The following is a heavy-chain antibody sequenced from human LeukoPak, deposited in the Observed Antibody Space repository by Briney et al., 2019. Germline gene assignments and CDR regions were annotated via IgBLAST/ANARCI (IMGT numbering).Heavy chain of an antibody. V-gene: IGHV1-2*02. Sequence: ASVKVSCKASGYTFTGYYMHWVRQAPGQGLEWMGWINPNSGGTNYAQKFQGRVTMTRDTSISTAYMELSRLRSYDTAVYYCARVVVVAATPWGSFDPWGQGTLVTVSS. CDR3: ARVVVVAATPWGSFDP. D-gene: IGHD2-15*01. J-gene: IGHJ5*02. CDR1: GYTFTGYY. CDR2: INPNSGGT.